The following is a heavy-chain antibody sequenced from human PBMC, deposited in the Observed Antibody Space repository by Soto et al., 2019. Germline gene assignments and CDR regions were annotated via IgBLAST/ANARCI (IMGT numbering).Heavy chain of an antibody. CDR2: IYYSGST. J-gene: IGHJ4*02. Sequence: SETLSLTCTVSGGSISSSSYYWGWIRQPPGKGQEWIGSIYYSGSTYYNPSLKSRVTISVHTSNSQFSLELSSVTAADTAVYYCARGLITGSHYSGGWYYFDSWGQGTQVTVS. CDR3: ARGLITGSHYSGGWYYFDS. V-gene: IGHV4-39*07. CDR1: GGSISSSSYY. D-gene: IGHD6-19*01.